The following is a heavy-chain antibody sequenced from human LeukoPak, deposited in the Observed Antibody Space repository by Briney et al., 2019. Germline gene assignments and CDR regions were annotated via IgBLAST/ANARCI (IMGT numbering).Heavy chain of an antibody. Sequence: GGSLRLCCEASGFTISSYEMSWVRQAPGQGLEWVSYISSSGTTMFYSDSVKGRFTISRDSAKNSLYLQMNSLRVEDTAIYYCARDYSVPGDGLDPWGQGTLVTVSS. V-gene: IGHV3-48*03. D-gene: IGHD2-21*01. J-gene: IGHJ5*02. CDR2: ISSSGTTM. CDR3: ARDYSVPGDGLDP. CDR1: GFTISSYE.